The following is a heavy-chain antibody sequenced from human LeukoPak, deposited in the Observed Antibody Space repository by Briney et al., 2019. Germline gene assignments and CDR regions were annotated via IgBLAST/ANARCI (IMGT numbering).Heavy chain of an antibody. Sequence: PGGSLRLSCAASGFTFSSYWMSWVRQAPGKGLEWVANIKQVGSEKYYVDSVKGRFTISRDNAKNSLYLQMNSLRAEDTAVYYCARDEPRSQNIAVAGLNWFDPWGQGTLVTVSS. D-gene: IGHD6-19*01. CDR2: IKQVGSEK. CDR1: GFTFSSYW. CDR3: ARDEPRSQNIAVAGLNWFDP. J-gene: IGHJ5*02. V-gene: IGHV3-7*01.